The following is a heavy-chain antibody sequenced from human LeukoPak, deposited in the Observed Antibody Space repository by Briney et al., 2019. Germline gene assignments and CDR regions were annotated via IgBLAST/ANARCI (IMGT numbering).Heavy chain of an antibody. Sequence: GGSLRLSCAASGFTVSDYSMSWVRQAPGKGLEWVSAISGSGSYTDYADSVKGRFTISKDNSKNTLYMRMSSLRAEDTAVYYCAERRYDSSGHFDSWGQGTLVTVSS. V-gene: IGHV3-23*01. J-gene: IGHJ4*02. D-gene: IGHD3-22*01. CDR1: GFTVSDYS. CDR3: AERRYDSSGHFDS. CDR2: ISGSGSYT.